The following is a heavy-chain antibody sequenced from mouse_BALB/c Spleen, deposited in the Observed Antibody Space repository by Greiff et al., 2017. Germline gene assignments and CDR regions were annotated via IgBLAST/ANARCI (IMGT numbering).Heavy chain of an antibody. V-gene: IGHV5-6-3*01. Sequence: EVKLMESGGGLVQPGGSLKLSCAASGFTFSSYGMSWVRQTPDKRLELVATINSNGGSTYYPDSVKGRFTISRDNAKNTLYLQMSSLKSEDTAMYYCARDRDYGAWFAYWGQGTLVTVSA. J-gene: IGHJ3*01. CDR3: ARDRDYGAWFAY. CDR2: INSNGGST. D-gene: IGHD2-4*01. CDR1: GFTFSSYG.